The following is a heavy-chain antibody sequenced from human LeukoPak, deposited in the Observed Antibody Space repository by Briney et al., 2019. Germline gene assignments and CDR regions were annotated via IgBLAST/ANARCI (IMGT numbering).Heavy chain of an antibody. D-gene: IGHD4-17*01. CDR2: ISGYNGNT. J-gene: IGHJ4*02. CDR1: GYTFTTYN. V-gene: IGHV1-18*01. Sequence: ASVKVSCKASGYTFTTYNINWVRQAPGQGLEWMGWISGYNGNTNYAQKLQGRVTMTTDTSTSTAYMELRSLKSDDTAVYYCARVDYAFDYWGQGTLVTVSS. CDR3: ARVDYAFDY.